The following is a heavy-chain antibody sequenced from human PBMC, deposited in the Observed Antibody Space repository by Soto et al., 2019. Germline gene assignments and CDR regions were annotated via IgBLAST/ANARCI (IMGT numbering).Heavy chain of an antibody. D-gene: IGHD3-3*01. CDR1: GYTFTSYA. CDR3: ARGDAGYDFWSGYPPMGQQLGGVDY. V-gene: IGHV7-4-1*01. CDR2: INTNTGNP. J-gene: IGHJ4*02. Sequence: QVQLVQSGSELKKPGASVKVSCKASGYTFTSYAMNWVRQAPGQGLEWMGWINTNTGNPTYAQGFTGRFVFSLDTSVSTAYLQICSLKAVDTAVYYCARGDAGYDFWSGYPPMGQQLGGVDYWGQGTLVTVSS.